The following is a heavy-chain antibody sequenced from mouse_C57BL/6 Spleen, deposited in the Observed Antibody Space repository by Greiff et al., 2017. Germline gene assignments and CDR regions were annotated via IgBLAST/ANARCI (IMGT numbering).Heavy chain of an antibody. D-gene: IGHD1-1*01. J-gene: IGHJ1*03. V-gene: IGHV1-64*01. CDR3: ARVPLPLSYYGSSYGYFDV. CDR1: GYTFTSYW. Sequence: QVQLQQPGAELVKPGASVKLSCKASGYTFTSYWMHWVKQRPGQGLEWIGMIHPNSGSTNYNEKFKSKATLTVDKSSSTAYMQLSSLTSEDSAVYYCARVPLPLSYYGSSYGYFDVWGTGTTVTVSS. CDR2: IHPNSGST.